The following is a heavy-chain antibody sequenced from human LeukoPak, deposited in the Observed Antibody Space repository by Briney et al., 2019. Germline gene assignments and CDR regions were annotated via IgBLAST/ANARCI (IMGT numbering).Heavy chain of an antibody. CDR1: GFTFSSYE. J-gene: IGHJ4*02. CDR3: ARDTLLYDILTGYYRVGYYFDY. V-gene: IGHV3-48*03. Sequence: GGSLRLSCAASGFTFSSYEMNWVRQAPGKGLEWVSYISSSGSTIYYADSVKGRFTISRDNAKNSLYLQMNSLRAEDTAVYYCARDTLLYDILTGYYRVGYYFDYWGQGTLVTVSS. CDR2: ISSSGSTI. D-gene: IGHD3-9*01.